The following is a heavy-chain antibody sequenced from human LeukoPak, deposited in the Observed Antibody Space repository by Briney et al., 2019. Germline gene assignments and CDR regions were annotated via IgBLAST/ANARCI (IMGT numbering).Heavy chain of an antibody. CDR2: IKQDGSEK. CDR1: GFTFSTYW. D-gene: IGHD2-21*01. V-gene: IGHV3-7*03. J-gene: IGHJ3*02. Sequence: GGSLRLSCAASGFTFSTYWMNWVRQAPGKGLEWVANIKQDGSEKYYVDSVKGRFTLSRDSAKNSLYLQMNSLRAEDTAVYYCARGDPKGEFPIQAFDIWGQGTMVTVSS. CDR3: ARGDPKGEFPIQAFDI.